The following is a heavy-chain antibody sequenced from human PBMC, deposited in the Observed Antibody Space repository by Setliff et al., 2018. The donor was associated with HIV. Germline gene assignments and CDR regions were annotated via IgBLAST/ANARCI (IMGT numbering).Heavy chain of an antibody. J-gene: IGHJ4*02. CDR2: IYHTGST. CDR1: GGSISSYY. Sequence: PSETLSLTCTVSGGSISSYYWSWIRQPPGKGLEWIGYIYHTGSTYYNPSLKGRVTISVDTSKNQFSLKLTSLTAADTAVYYCARIDGEAADTNYWGQGTLVTVSS. V-gene: IGHV4-59*08. CDR3: ARIDGEAADTNY. D-gene: IGHD6-13*01.